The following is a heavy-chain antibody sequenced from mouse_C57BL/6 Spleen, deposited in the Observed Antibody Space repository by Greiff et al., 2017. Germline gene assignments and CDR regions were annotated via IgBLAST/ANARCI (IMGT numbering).Heavy chain of an antibody. Sequence: VQLQQPGAELVRPGSSVKLSCKASGYTFTSYWMHWVKQRPIQGLEWIGNIDPSDSETHYNQKFKDKATLTVDKSSSTAYMQLSSLTSEDSAVYYFARDYGSRGAWFAYWGQGTLVTVSA. J-gene: IGHJ3*01. V-gene: IGHV1-52*01. CDR3: ARDYGSRGAWFAY. D-gene: IGHD1-1*01. CDR1: GYTFTSYW. CDR2: IDPSDSET.